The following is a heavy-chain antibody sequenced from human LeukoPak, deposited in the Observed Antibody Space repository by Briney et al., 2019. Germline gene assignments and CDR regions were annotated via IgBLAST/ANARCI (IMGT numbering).Heavy chain of an antibody. V-gene: IGHV3-74*01. Sequence: GGSLRLSCAASGFTFSSYWMHWVRQAPGKGLVWVSRINSDGSSTSYADSVKGRFTISRDNAKNTLYLQMNSLRAEDTAVYYCARQRRAKWLVQGDNAFDIWGQGTMVTVSS. CDR3: ARQRRAKWLVQGDNAFDI. D-gene: IGHD6-19*01. CDR2: INSDGSST. CDR1: GFTFSSYW. J-gene: IGHJ3*02.